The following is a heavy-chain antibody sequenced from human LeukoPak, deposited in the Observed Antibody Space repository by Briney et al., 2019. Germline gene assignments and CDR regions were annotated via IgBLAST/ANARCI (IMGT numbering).Heavy chain of an antibody. Sequence: GGSLRLSCVASGYTFSSYWMHWVRQAPGKGLVWVSRINSDGSTTSYADSVKGRFTISRDNAKNTLYLQMNSLRAEDTAVCYCARVAVGAWYWGQGTLVTVSS. J-gene: IGHJ4*02. CDR3: ARVAVGAWY. CDR2: INSDGSTT. D-gene: IGHD1-26*01. CDR1: GYTFSSYW. V-gene: IGHV3-74*01.